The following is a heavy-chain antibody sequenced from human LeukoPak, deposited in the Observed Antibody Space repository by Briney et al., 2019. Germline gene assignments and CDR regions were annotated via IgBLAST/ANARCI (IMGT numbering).Heavy chain of an antibody. V-gene: IGHV3-23*01. CDR3: ARGGSTSHVTALWQQPGDDYFDY. J-gene: IGHJ4*02. CDR2: ISGSGGST. Sequence: GGSLRLSCAASGFTFSSYAMSWVRQAPGKGLEWVSAISGSGGSTYYADSVKGRFTISRDNSKNTLYLQMNSLRAEDTAVYYCARGGSTSHVTALWQQPGDDYFDYWGQGTLVTVSS. CDR1: GFTFSSYA. D-gene: IGHD2-2*01.